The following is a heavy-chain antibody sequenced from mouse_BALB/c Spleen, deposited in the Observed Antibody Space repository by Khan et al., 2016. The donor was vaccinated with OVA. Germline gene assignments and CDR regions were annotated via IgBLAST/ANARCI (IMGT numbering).Heavy chain of an antibody. J-gene: IGHJ4*01. V-gene: IGHV3-2*02. CDR1: GYSITRDYA. D-gene: IGHD4-1*01. CDR2: ISNSGSA. CDR3: TCELGRYYAMDY. Sequence: EVQLQESGPGLVKPSQSLSLTCTVTGYSITRDYAWNWIRQFPGNKLEWMGYISNSGSASYNPSLKSRISINRDTSKNQFFLQLNSVNTEDPATYYCTCELGRYYAMDYWGQGTSVTVSS.